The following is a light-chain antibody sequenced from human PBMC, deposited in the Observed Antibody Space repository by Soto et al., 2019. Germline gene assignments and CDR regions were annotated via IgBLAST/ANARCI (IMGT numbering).Light chain of an antibody. CDR1: RGVSANY. CDR3: QQYHTWPLT. Sequence: LTPSPDTWRISHGEGSTLSCKASRGVSANYLAWYQQKPGQAPTLLIYGASIRAAGIPDRFSGSGSGTEFTLTIRSLQPEDFAVYYCQQYHTWPLTFGGGTKV. CDR2: GAS. V-gene: IGKV3-20*01. J-gene: IGKJ4*01.